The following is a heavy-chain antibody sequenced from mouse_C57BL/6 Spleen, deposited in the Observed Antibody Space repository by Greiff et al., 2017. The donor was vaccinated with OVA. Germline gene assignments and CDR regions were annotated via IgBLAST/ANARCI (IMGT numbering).Heavy chain of an antibody. D-gene: IGHD2-12*01. CDR1: GYSITSGYY. CDR2: ISYDGSN. Sequence: DVQLQESGPGLVKPSQSLSLTCSVTGYSITSGYYWNWIRQFPGNKLEWMGYISYDGSNNYNPSLKNRISITRDTSKNQFFLKLNSVTTEDTATYYCARHYTSWFAYWGQGTLVTVSA. V-gene: IGHV3-6*01. J-gene: IGHJ3*01. CDR3: ARHYTSWFAY.